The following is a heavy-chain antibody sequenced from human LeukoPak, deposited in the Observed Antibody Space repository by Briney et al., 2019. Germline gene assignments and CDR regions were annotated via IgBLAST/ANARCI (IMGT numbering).Heavy chain of an antibody. Sequence: ASVKVSCEASGYTFTSYGITWVRQAPGQGLEWMGWNSTYSGKTNYAQKLQGRVTMTTDTSTSTAYMELRSLRSDDTAVYYCARGQAGAYFQHWGQGTLVTVSS. J-gene: IGHJ1*01. CDR1: GYTFTSYG. CDR2: NSTYSGKT. V-gene: IGHV1-18*01. D-gene: IGHD4/OR15-4a*01. CDR3: ARGQAGAYFQH.